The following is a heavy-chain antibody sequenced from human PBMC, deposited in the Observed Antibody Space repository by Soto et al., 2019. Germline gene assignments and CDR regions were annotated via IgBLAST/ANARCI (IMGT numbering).Heavy chain of an antibody. D-gene: IGHD6-6*01. CDR3: ARGSSIAGLYYGMDV. V-gene: IGHV4-31*01. CDR1: GGSISSGGYY. J-gene: IGHJ6*02. CDR2: NYYSGIT. Sequence: QVQLQESGPGLVKPSQTLSLTCTVSGGSISSGGYYWTWIRQHPGKGLEWIGYNYYSGITYYNPSLKCHVTISLDPSKNQFSLTLSSVTAADTAVYYCARGSSIAGLYYGMDVWGQGTTVTVSS.